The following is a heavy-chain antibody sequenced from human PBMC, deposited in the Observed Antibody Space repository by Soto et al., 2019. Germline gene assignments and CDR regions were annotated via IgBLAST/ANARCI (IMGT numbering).Heavy chain of an antibody. CDR2: IIPIFGTA. D-gene: IGHD1-1*01. J-gene: IGHJ6*02. CDR1: GGTFSSYA. V-gene: IGHV1-69*06. Sequence: QVQLVQSGAEVKKPGSSVKVSCKASGGTFSSYAISWVRQAPGQGLEWMGGIIPIFGTANYAQKFQGRVTINADKSTSTAYMELSSLRSEDTAVYYCANYPRPTPPYYYYGMDVWGQGTTVTVSS. CDR3: ANYPRPTPPYYYYGMDV.